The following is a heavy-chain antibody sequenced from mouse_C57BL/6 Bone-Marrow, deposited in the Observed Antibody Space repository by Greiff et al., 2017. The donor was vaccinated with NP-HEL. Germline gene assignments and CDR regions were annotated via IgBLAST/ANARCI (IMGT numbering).Heavy chain of an antibody. V-gene: IGHV6-3*01. CDR2: IRLKSDNYAT. CDR3: TGVTTVVATPFDY. CDR1: GFTFSNYW. D-gene: IGHD1-1*01. Sequence: EVQRVESGGGLVQPGGSMKLSCVASGFTFSNYWMNWVRQSPEKGLEWVAQIRLKSDNYATHYAESVKGRFTISRDDSKSSVYLQMNNLRAEDTGIYYCTGVTTVVATPFDYWGQGTTLTVSS. J-gene: IGHJ2*01.